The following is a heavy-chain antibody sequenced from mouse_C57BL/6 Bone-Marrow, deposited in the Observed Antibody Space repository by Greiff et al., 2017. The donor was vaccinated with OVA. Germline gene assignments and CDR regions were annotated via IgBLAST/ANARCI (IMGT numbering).Heavy chain of an antibody. CDR1: GYTFTSYW. Sequence: VQLQQPGAELVKPGASVKMSCKASGYTFTSYWITWVKQRPGQGLEWIGDIYPGSGSTNYTAKFKSKATLTVDTSSSTAYMQLSSLTAEDSAVYYCARYRGVYWGQGTTLTVSA. J-gene: IGHJ2*01. D-gene: IGHD3-3*01. CDR2: IYPGSGST. V-gene: IGHV1-55*01. CDR3: ARYRGVY.